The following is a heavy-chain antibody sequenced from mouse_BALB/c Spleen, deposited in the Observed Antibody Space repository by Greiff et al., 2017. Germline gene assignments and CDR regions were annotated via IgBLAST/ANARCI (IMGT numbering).Heavy chain of an antibody. V-gene: IGHV1-14*01. CDR2: INPYNDGT. CDR1: GYTFTSYV. Sequence: EVQRVESGPELVKPGASVKMSCKASGYTFTSYVMHWVKQKPGQGLEWIGYINPYNDGTKYNEKFKSKGTLTVDTSSSTAYMHLSSLTSEDSAVYYCTAAMDYWGQGTSVTVSS. J-gene: IGHJ4*01. CDR3: TAAMDY.